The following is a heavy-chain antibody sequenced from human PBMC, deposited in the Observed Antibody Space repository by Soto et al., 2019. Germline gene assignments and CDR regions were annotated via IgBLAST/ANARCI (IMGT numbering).Heavy chain of an antibody. V-gene: IGHV4-34*01. CDR3: ARGRMATISDYYYGMDV. CDR2: INHSGST. J-gene: IGHJ6*02. CDR1: GGSFSGYY. Sequence: SETLSLTCAVYGGSFSGYYWSWIRQPPGKGLEWIGEINHSGSTNYNPSLKSRVTISVDTSKNQFSLKLSSVTAADTAVYYCARGRMATISDYYYGMDVWGQGTTVTVSS. D-gene: IGHD5-12*01.